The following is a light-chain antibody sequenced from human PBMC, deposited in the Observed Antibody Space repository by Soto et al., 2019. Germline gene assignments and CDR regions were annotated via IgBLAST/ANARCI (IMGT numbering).Light chain of an antibody. CDR1: HDIGDW. CDR3: QQYNNWPPWT. V-gene: IGKV1-12*01. CDR2: AAS. J-gene: IGKJ1*01. Sequence: DIQMTQSPSSVSASIGDRIKVTGRASHDIGDWLAWYQQRPGQAPKLLIYAASSLHSGVPSRFSGSGSGTDFTLTISSLQPEDFAVYYCQQYNNWPPWTFGQGTKVDIK.